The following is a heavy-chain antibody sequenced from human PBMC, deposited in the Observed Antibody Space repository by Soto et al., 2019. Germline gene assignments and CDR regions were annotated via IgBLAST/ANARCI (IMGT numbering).Heavy chain of an antibody. D-gene: IGHD6-6*01. CDR3: ARDSHFAGSSSFGSFGNWFDP. V-gene: IGHV6-1*01. J-gene: IGHJ5*02. CDR1: GDSVSSNSAA. CDR2: TYYRSKWYN. Sequence: SQTLSLTCAISGDSVSSNSAAWNWIRQSPSRGLEWLGRTYYRSKWYNDYAVSVKSRITINPDTSKNQFSLQLNSVTPEDTAVYYCARDSHFAGSSSFGSFGNWFDPWGQGTLVTVSS.